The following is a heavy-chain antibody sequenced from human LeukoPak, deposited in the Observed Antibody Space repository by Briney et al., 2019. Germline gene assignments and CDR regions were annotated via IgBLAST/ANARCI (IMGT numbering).Heavy chain of an antibody. V-gene: IGHV4-59*01. CDR2: IYYSGST. D-gene: IGHD1-14*01. J-gene: IGHJ3*02. CDR1: GGSISSYY. CDR3: ATAEVYGAFDI. Sequence: SETLSLTCTVSGGSISSYYWSWIRQPPGKGLEWIGYIYYSGSTNYNPSLKSRVTISVDTSKNQFSLKLSSVTAADTAVYYCATAEVYGAFDIWGQGTMVTVSS.